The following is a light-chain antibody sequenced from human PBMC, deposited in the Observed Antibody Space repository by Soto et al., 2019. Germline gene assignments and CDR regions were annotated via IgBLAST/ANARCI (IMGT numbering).Light chain of an antibody. CDR1: SSNIGAGYD. CDR3: QSYDSSLSAWV. J-gene: IGLJ3*02. Sequence: QPVLTQPPSVSGAPGQRVTISCTGSSSNIGAGYDLHWYQQLPGTTPKLLIYANTNRPSGVPDRFSGSKSGTSASLAITGLQAEDEADYYCQSYDSSLSAWVFGGGTKLTVL. CDR2: ANT. V-gene: IGLV1-40*01.